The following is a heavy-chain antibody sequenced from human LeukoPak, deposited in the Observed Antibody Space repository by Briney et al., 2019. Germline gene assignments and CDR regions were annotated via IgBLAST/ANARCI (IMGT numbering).Heavy chain of an antibody. V-gene: IGHV4-4*01. CDR1: GGSISSSNW. CDR2: IYHSGST. D-gene: IGHD3-9*01. CDR3: VSLKGRYDILTGYYKEVY. Sequence: SGTLSLTCAVSGGSISSSNWWSWVRQPPGKGLEWIGEIYHSGSTNYNPSLKSRVTISVDKSKNQFSLKLSSATAADTAVYCCVSLKGRYDILTGYYKEVYWGQGTLVTVSS. J-gene: IGHJ4*02.